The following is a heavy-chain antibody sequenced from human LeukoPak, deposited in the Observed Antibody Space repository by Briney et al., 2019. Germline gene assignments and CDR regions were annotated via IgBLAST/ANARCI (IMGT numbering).Heavy chain of an antibody. CDR3: ARDSDIAAAGPT. J-gene: IGHJ4*02. CDR1: GFTLSSYA. D-gene: IGHD6-13*01. V-gene: IGHV3-53*01. Sequence: GGSLRLSCVVSGFTLSSYAMSWVRQAPGKGLEWVSVIYSGGSTYYTDSVKGRFTISRDNSKNTLYLQMNSLRAEDTAVYYCARDSDIAAAGPTWGQGTLVTVSS. CDR2: IYSGGST.